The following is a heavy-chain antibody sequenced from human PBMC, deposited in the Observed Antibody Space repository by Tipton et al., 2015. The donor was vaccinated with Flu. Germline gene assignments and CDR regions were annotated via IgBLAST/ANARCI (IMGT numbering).Heavy chain of an antibody. D-gene: IGHD3-3*01. CDR2: ISSSSSTI. Sequence: SLRLSCAASGFTFSSYSMNWVRQAPGKGLEWVSYISSSSSTIYYADSVKGRFTISRDNAKNSLYLQMNSLRAEDTAVYYCARDPSDYDFWSGYPEGDYWGQGTLVTVSS. J-gene: IGHJ4*02. V-gene: IGHV3-48*04. CDR3: ARDPSDYDFWSGYPEGDY. CDR1: GFTFSSYS.